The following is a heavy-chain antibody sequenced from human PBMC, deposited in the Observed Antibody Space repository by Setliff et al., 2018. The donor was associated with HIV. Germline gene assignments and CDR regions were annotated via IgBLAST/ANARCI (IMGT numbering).Heavy chain of an antibody. J-gene: IGHJ2*01. V-gene: IGHV4-28*01. CDR3: ARSALWFGKADWYVDL. CDR1: GYSIRSSYW. Sequence: SETLSLTCAVSGYSIRSSYWWGWIRQPPGKGLEWIGYLYNSRGTYYNPSLKSRVTMSVDTSKNQFSLKVRSVTAVDTAVYYCARSALWFGKADWYVDLWGRGTLVTSPQ. D-gene: IGHD3-10*01. CDR2: LYNSRGT.